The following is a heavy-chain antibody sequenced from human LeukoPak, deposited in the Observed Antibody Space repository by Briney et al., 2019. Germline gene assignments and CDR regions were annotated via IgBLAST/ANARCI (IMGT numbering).Heavy chain of an antibody. J-gene: IGHJ3*02. D-gene: IGHD6-19*01. CDR1: GFTLSSYG. Sequence: PGGSLRLSCAASGFTLSSYGIHWVRQAPGKGLEWVALISYDKSNKYYADSVKGRFTISRDNSKNTLFVQMNSLRTEDTAVYYCARSGVQWQWLLTYDAFDIWGQGTMVTVSS. CDR3: ARSGVQWQWLLTYDAFDI. CDR2: ISYDKSNK. V-gene: IGHV3-30*03.